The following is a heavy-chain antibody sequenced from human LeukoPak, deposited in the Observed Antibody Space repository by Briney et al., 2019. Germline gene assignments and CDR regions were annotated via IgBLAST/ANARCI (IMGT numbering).Heavy chain of an antibody. J-gene: IGHJ4*02. CDR1: GFTFSSCA. CDR3: ATGPGYSRAWYSGY. V-gene: IGHV3-30*03. D-gene: IGHD6-19*01. CDR2: ISYDGSDK. Sequence: GGSLRLSCAASGFTFSSCAMDWVRQAPGKGLEWVAFISYDGSDKYYADSVKGRFTISRDNAKNSLYLQMNSLRDEDTAVYYCATGPGYSRAWYSGYWGQGTLVTVSS.